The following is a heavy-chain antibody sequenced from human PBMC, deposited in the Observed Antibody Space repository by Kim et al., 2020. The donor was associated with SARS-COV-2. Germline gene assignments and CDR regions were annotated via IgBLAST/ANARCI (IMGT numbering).Heavy chain of an antibody. CDR1: GFTFSSYA. J-gene: IGHJ4*02. CDR2: ISGSGAST. Sequence: GGSLRLSCAASGFTFSSYAMSWVRQAPGKGLEWVSAISGSGASTYYADSVKGRFTISRDNSKNTLYLQMNSLRAEDTAVYYCAKEGYCSGGSCYRIDYWGQGTLVTVSS. CDR3: AKEGYCSGGSCYRIDY. V-gene: IGHV3-23*01. D-gene: IGHD2-15*01.